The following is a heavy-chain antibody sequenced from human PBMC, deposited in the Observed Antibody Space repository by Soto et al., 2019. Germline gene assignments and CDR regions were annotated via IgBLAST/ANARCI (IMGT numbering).Heavy chain of an antibody. CDR2: ISGSGGST. J-gene: IGHJ6*03. CDR1: GFTFSSYA. Sequence: GGSLRLSCAASGFTFSSYAMSWVRQAPGKGLEWVSAISGSGGSTYYADSVKGRFTISRDNSKNTLYLQMNSLRAEDTAVYYCAKVWGASRGSGSGSYYKRRGYYYYYMDVWGKGTTVTVSS. V-gene: IGHV3-23*01. D-gene: IGHD3-10*01. CDR3: AKVWGASRGSGSGSYYKRRGYYYYYMDV.